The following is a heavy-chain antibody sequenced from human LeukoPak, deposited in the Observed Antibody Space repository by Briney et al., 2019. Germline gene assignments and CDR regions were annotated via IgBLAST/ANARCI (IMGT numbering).Heavy chain of an antibody. Sequence: PGGSLRLSCAASGFTFSSYGMHWVRQAPGKGLEWVAFIRYDGSNKYYADSVKGRFTISRDNSKNTLYLQMNSLRAEDTAVYYCARDLSGVTGYIYGRGIDYWGQGTLVTVSS. CDR2: IRYDGSNK. J-gene: IGHJ4*02. CDR1: GFTFSSYG. CDR3: ARDLSGVTGYIYGRGIDY. D-gene: IGHD5-18*01. V-gene: IGHV3-30*02.